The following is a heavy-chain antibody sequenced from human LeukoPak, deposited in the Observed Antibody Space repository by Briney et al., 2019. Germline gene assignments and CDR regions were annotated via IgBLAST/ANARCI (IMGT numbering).Heavy chain of an antibody. J-gene: IGHJ3*02. CDR1: GFTFSSYA. D-gene: IGHD2-2*01. Sequence: GGSLRLSCAASGFTFSSYAMHWVRQAPGKGLEWVAVISYDGSNKYYADSVKGRFTISRDNSKYTLYLQMNSLRAEDTAVYYCAREYHQRGAFDIWGQGTMVTVSS. CDR3: AREYHQRGAFDI. V-gene: IGHV3-30*04. CDR2: ISYDGSNK.